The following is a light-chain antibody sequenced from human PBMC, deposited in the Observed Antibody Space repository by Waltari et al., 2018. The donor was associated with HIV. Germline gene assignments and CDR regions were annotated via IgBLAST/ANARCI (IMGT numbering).Light chain of an antibody. CDR3: QSYDSSLSGSGV. V-gene: IGLV1-40*01. CDR1: SSNIGAGYD. Sequence: QSVLTQPPSVSGAPGQRVTISCTGSSSNIGAGYDVPWYQQLPGTAPKLLIYGTGNRPSGVPDRCSGSKSGTSASLAITGLQAEDEADYYCQSYDSSLSGSGVVGGGTKLTVL. CDR2: GTG. J-gene: IGLJ2*01.